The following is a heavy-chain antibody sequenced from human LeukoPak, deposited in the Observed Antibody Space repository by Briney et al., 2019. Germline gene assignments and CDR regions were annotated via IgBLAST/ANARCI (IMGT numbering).Heavy chain of an antibody. D-gene: IGHD7-27*01. Sequence: AGGSLRLSCAASGFTFSSYWMHWVRQVPGKGLVLVSRINGDGSTTTYADSVKGRFTISRDNAKNALNLQMNSLRAEDTAVYYCARDRDWGCSYCSYWGQGTLVTVSS. CDR1: GFTFSSYW. J-gene: IGHJ4*02. V-gene: IGHV3-74*01. CDR2: INGDGSTT. CDR3: ARDRDWGCSYCSY.